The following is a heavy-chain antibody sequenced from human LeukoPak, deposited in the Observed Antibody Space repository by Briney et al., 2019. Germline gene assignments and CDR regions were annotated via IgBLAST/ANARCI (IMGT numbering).Heavy chain of an antibody. Sequence: PSETLSLTCTVSGCSIRSSYYYWGWIRQPPGKGLEWIGSIYDSGSTYYNPSLKSRVTISVDTSKNQFSLKLNSVTAADTAVYYCARGSRMFHYWGQGTLVTVSS. CDR3: ARGSRMFHY. V-gene: IGHV4-39*01. D-gene: IGHD2-8*01. J-gene: IGHJ4*02. CDR2: IYDSGST. CDR1: GCSIRSSYYY.